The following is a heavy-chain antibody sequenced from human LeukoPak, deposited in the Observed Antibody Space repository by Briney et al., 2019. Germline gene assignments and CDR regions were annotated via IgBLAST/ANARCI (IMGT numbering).Heavy chain of an antibody. CDR3: ARDQGAAAGPTDY. J-gene: IGHJ4*02. V-gene: IGHV1-69*05. D-gene: IGHD6-13*01. Sequence: SVKVSCKASGGTFSSHAISWVRQAPGQGLEWMGRIIPIFGTANYAQKFQGRVTITTDESASTAYMELSSLRSEDTAVYYCARDQGAAAGPTDYWGQGTLVTVSS. CDR2: IIPIFGTA. CDR1: GGTFSSHA.